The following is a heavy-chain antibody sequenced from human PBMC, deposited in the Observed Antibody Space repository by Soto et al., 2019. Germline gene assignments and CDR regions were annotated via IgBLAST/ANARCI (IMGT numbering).Heavy chain of an antibody. V-gene: IGHV1-3*01. J-gene: IGHJ4*02. D-gene: IGHD3-10*01. Sequence: ASVKVSCKASGYTFTSYAMHWVRQAPGQRLEWMGWINAGNGNTKYSQKFQGRVTITRDTSASTAYMELSSLRSEDTAVYYCARVITMVRGELGYWGQGTLVTVSS. CDR3: ARVITMVRGELGY. CDR2: INAGNGNT. CDR1: GYTFTSYA.